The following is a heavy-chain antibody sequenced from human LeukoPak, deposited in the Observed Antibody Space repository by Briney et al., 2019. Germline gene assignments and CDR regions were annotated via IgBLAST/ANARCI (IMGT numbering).Heavy chain of an antibody. CDR1: GDSVSSNSTA. CDR2: TYYRSKWYT. J-gene: IGHJ3*02. Sequence: SQTLSLTCDISGDSVSSNSTAWNWIRQSPSRGLEWLGRTYYRSKWYTNYAVSVKSRININPDTSKNQFSLQLNSVTPEDTAVYYCARAGHTSMGDAFDIWGQGTMVTVSS. CDR3: ARAGHTSMGDAFDI. V-gene: IGHV6-1*01. D-gene: IGHD5-18*01.